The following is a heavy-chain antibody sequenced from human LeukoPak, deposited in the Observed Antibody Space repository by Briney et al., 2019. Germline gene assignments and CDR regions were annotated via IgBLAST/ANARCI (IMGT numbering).Heavy chain of an antibody. CDR2: IYYSGST. D-gene: IGHD6-6*01. Sequence: SETLSLTCTVSGGSISNYYWNWIRQPPGKGLEWIGYIYYSGSTNYNPSLKSRVTISVDKSKNQFSLKLSSVTAADTAVYYCARDFYSSSSGPYYMDVWGKGTTVTVSS. V-gene: IGHV4-59*12. J-gene: IGHJ6*03. CDR1: GGSISNYY. CDR3: ARDFYSSSSGPYYMDV.